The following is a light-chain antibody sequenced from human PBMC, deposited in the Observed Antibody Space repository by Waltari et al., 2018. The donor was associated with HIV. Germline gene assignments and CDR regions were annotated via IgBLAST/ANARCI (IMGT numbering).Light chain of an antibody. CDR1: NLERKS. J-gene: IGLJ2*01. Sequence: SSLLTQIPSVSVAPGQTARITCGGNNLERKSVHWYQQKPGQAPLLVLYYDSDRPSGIPERFSGSNSGNTATLTISRVGDGDEADYYCQVWDSSSDHVLFGGGTRLTVL. CDR3: QVWDSSSDHVL. CDR2: YDS. V-gene: IGLV3-21*04.